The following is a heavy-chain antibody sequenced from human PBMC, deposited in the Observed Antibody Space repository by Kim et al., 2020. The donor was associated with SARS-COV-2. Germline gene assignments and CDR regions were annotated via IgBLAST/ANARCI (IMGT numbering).Heavy chain of an antibody. CDR2: ISYDGSNK. D-gene: IGHD4-17*01. CDR1: GFTFSSYG. J-gene: IGHJ6*02. CDR3: AKDVGSPTVVYYYYYGMDV. V-gene: IGHV3-30*18. Sequence: GGSLRLSCAASGFTFSSYGMHWVRQAPGKGLEWVAVISYDGSNKYYADSVKGRFTISRDNSKNTLYLQMKSLRAEDTAVYYCAKDVGSPTVVYYYYYGMDVWGQGTTVTVSS.